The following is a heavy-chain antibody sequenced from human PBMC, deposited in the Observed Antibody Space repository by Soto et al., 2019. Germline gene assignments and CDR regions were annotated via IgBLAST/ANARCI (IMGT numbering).Heavy chain of an antibody. J-gene: IGHJ5*02. CDR1: GFTFSSYS. CDR2: ISSSSSTI. V-gene: IGHV3-48*01. D-gene: IGHD2-2*01. Sequence: GSLRLSCAASGFTFSSYSMNWVRQAPGKGLEWVSYISSSSSTIYYADSVKGRFTISRDNAKNSLYLQMNSLRAEDTAVYYCARDREGYCSSTSCFHPNWFDPWGQGTLVTVSS. CDR3: ARDREGYCSSTSCFHPNWFDP.